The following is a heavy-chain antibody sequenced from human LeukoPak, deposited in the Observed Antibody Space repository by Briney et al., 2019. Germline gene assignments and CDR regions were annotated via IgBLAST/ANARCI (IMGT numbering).Heavy chain of an antibody. Sequence: SETLSLICTVSGGPISSYYWSWIRQPPGKGLEWIGYIYYSGSTNYNPSLKSRVTISVDTSKNQFSLKLSSVSAADTAVYYCASSEYSSSSPDYWGQGTLVTVSS. CDR3: ASSEYSSSSPDY. V-gene: IGHV4-59*01. D-gene: IGHD6-6*01. CDR1: GGPISSYY. J-gene: IGHJ4*02. CDR2: IYYSGST.